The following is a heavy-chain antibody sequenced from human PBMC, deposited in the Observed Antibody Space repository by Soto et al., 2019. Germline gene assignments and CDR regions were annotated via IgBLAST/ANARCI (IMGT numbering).Heavy chain of an antibody. V-gene: IGHV1-2*02. CDR1: RYIFTAYF. CDR3: ASHNPRPRFDP. Sequence: QVQLVQSGAEVKKRGASVKVSCKAPRYIFTAYFIHWVRQAPGQGLEWRGWIDRNNGDTHHGLSFLGRVTMAKDTSISTAYIEMSNPRSDDTAVYYCASHNPRPRFDPWAQGTLVIVSS. D-gene: IGHD1-1*01. CDR2: IDRNNGDT. J-gene: IGHJ5*02.